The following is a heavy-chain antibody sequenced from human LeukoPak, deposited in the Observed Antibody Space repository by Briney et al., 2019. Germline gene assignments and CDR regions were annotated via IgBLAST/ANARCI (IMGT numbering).Heavy chain of an antibody. CDR3: ARVSPYYYDSSGYFDY. Sequence: GGSLRLSCAASGFTFSSYSMNWVRQAPGKGLEWVSSISSSSSYIYYAGSVKGRFTISRDNAKNSLYLQMNSLRAEDTAVYYCARVSPYYYDSSGYFDYWGQGTLVTVSS. D-gene: IGHD3-22*01. V-gene: IGHV3-21*01. CDR1: GFTFSSYS. J-gene: IGHJ4*02. CDR2: ISSSSSYI.